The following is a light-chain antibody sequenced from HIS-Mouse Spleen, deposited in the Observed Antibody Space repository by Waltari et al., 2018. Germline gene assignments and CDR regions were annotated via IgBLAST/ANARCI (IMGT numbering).Light chain of an antibody. CDR1: SSDVGGYNY. V-gene: IGLV2-14*01. CDR2: EVS. CDR3: SSYTSSSTF. Sequence: QSALTQPASVSGSPGQSITISCTGISSDVGGYNYVSWYHQHPGKAPKLMIYEVSNRHAGVSNPFSGSKSGNTASLTISGLQAEDEADYYCSSYTSSSTFFGTGTKVTVL. J-gene: IGLJ1*01.